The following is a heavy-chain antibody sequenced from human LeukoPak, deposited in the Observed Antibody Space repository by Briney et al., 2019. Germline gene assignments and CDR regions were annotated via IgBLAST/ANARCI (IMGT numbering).Heavy chain of an antibody. Sequence: SETLSLTCTVSGGSISSYYWSSIRQPAGKGLEWIGRIYTSGSTNYNPSLKSRVTMSVDTSKNQFSLKLTSLTAADTAVYYCARVSFELYFMDVWGKGATVTVSS. CDR3: ARVSFELYFMDV. D-gene: IGHD1-26*01. CDR1: GGSISSYY. V-gene: IGHV4-4*07. J-gene: IGHJ6*03. CDR2: IYTSGST.